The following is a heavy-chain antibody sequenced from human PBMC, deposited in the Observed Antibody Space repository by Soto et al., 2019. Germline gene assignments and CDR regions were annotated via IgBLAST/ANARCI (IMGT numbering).Heavy chain of an antibody. D-gene: IGHD6-6*01. J-gene: IGHJ3*02. CDR1: GDSVSSNSAA. CDR3: TRKEYSSSSGAFDI. Sequence: SQTLSLTCAISGDSVSSNSAAWNWIRQSPSRGLEWLGRTYYRSKWYNDYAVSVKSRITINPDTSKNQFSLQLNSVTPEDTAVYYCTRKEYSSSSGAFDIWGQGTMVTVSS. V-gene: IGHV6-1*01. CDR2: TYYRSKWYN.